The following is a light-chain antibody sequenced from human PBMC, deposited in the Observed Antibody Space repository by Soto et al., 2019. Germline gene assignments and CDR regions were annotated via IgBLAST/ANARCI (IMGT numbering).Light chain of an antibody. V-gene: IGKV1-5*03. J-gene: IGKJ4*01. Sequence: DIQITQSPSTLSASVGDRITITCRASQNIKSWLAWYQQKPGKAPKLLIYKASNLESGVPSRFSGSGSGTDFTLTISSLQPDDFATYHCQQYESFFPLTFGGGTKVEIK. CDR2: KAS. CDR3: QQYESFFPLT. CDR1: QNIKSW.